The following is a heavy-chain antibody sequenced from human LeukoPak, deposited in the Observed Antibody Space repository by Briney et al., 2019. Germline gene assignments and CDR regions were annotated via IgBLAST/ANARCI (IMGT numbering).Heavy chain of an antibody. V-gene: IGHV3-23*01. CDR3: ARYTSNVVGKRHYFDY. Sequence: GGSLRLSCAASGFTFSSSAMSWVRQAPGKGLEWVSAISGSGGNTYSADSVKGRFTISRDNSKNTLYLEMNSLRAEDTAVYYCARYTSNVVGKRHYFDYWGQGTLVTVSS. CDR2: ISGSGGNT. CDR1: GFTFSSSA. D-gene: IGHD1-26*01. J-gene: IGHJ4*02.